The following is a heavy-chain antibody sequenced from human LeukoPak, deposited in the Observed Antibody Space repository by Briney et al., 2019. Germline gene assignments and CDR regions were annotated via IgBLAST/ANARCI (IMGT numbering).Heavy chain of an antibody. CDR2: IYYNGSS. CDR1: GASIKGNY. D-gene: IGHD2-2*01. Sequence: SETLSLTCTVSGASIKGNYWSWIRQSPGKGLEWIGHIYYNGSSKYNPSLKSRVTISVDTSKNQFSLKLSSVTAADTAVYYCASTVTSQDAFDIWGQGTMVTVSS. V-gene: IGHV4-59*08. J-gene: IGHJ3*02. CDR3: ASTVTSQDAFDI.